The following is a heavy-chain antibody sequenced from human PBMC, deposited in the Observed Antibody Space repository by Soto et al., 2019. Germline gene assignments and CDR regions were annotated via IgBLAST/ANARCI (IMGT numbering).Heavy chain of an antibody. J-gene: IGHJ6*03. D-gene: IGHD2-2*03. V-gene: IGHV4-39*01. CDR3: ARLLRAGYCSSTSCSLQNYYYCYYMDV. CDR2: IYYSGST. Sequence: SETLSLTCTVSGGSISSSSYYWGWIRQPPGKGLEWIGSIYYSGSTYYNPSLKSRVTISVDTSKNQFSLKLSSVTAADTAVYYCARLLRAGYCSSTSCSLQNYYYCYYMDVWGKGTTVTVSS. CDR1: GGSISSSSYY.